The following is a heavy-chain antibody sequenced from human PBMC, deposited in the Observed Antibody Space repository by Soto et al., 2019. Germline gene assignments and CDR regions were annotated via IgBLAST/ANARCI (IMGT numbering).Heavy chain of an antibody. CDR1: GYGNTSYG. CDR3: ARDPPYSSGWYAGFDP. J-gene: IGHJ5*02. CDR2: ISAYNGNT. D-gene: IGHD6-19*01. V-gene: IGHV1-18*01. Sequence: ASVKVSCKTSGYGNTSYGISWVRQAPGQGLEWMGWISAYNGNTNYAQKLQGRVTMTTDTSTSTAYMELRSLRSDDTAVYYCARDPPYSSGWYAGFDPWGQGTLVTVSS.